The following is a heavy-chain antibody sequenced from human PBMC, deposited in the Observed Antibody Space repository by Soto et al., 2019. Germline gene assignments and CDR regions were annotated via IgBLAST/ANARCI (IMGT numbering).Heavy chain of an antibody. CDR2: IWFDGSKK. J-gene: IGHJ4*02. Sequence: QVQMVESGGGVVQPGTSLRLSCVASGFTFGRSGMHWVRQAPGGALEWVAIIWFDGSKKYYADSVKGRLTVSRDNSKKTLDLQMDSLRGNDTAVYYCARDLNTGYIDYWGQGTLVSVSS. CDR1: GFTFGRSG. D-gene: IGHD5-12*01. V-gene: IGHV3-33*01. CDR3: ARDLNTGYIDY.